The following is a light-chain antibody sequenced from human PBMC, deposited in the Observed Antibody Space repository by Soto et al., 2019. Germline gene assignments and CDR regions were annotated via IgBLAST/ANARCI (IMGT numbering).Light chain of an antibody. CDR3: LLYYGGAQRI. J-gene: IGLJ2*01. Sequence: QAVVTQEPSLTVSPEGTFTLTCASSTGAITSAHFPTWVQQKPGQAPRALIYATSNKYSWTPARFSGSLLGGRAALRLSGVQPEDEAEYYCLLYYGGAQRIFGGGTKLTVL. CDR1: TGAITSAHF. V-gene: IGLV7-43*01. CDR2: ATS.